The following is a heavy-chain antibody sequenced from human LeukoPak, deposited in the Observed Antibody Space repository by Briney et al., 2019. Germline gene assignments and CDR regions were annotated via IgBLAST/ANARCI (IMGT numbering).Heavy chain of an antibody. V-gene: IGHV3-66*01. CDR1: GFTFSSYA. J-gene: IGHJ6*02. CDR2: IYSGGST. D-gene: IGHD5-18*01. Sequence: SGGSLRLSCAASGFTFSSYAMSWVRQAPGKGLEWVSVIYSGGSTYYADSVKGRFTISRDNSKNTLYLQMNSLRAEDTAVYYCARRDGGYSYGLTYYYYGMDVWGQGTTVTVSS. CDR3: ARRDGGYSYGLTYYYYGMDV.